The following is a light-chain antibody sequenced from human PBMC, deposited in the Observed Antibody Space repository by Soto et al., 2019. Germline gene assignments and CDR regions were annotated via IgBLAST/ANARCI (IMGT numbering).Light chain of an antibody. CDR1: QSVLYSSNNKNY. Sequence: DIVMTQSPDSLAVSLGERATINCKSSQSVLYSSNNKNYLAWYQQKPGQPPKLLIYWASTRESGVPDRCSGSGSGTDFTLTISSLHAEDVAVYYCQQYYSTPTWTFGQGTKVEIK. V-gene: IGKV4-1*01. J-gene: IGKJ1*01. CDR2: WAS. CDR3: QQYYSTPTWT.